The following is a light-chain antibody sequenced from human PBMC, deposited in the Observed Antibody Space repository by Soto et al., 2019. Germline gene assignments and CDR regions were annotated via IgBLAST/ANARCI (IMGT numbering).Light chain of an antibody. CDR3: SSYTSSSTPVV. Sequence: QSALTQPASVSGSPGQSITISCTGTSVGAYNYVSWYQHHPGKAPKLMIYDVSNRPSGVSNRFSGSKSGNTASLTISGLQAEDEADYYCSSYTSSSTPVVFGGGIKLTVL. CDR1: SVGAYNY. J-gene: IGLJ2*01. CDR2: DVS. V-gene: IGLV2-14*03.